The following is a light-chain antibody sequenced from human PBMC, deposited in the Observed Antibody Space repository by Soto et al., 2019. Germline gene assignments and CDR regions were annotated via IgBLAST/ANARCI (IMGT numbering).Light chain of an antibody. CDR2: DAS. CDR1: QSISTW. CDR3: QQRTWT. V-gene: IGKV1-5*01. Sequence: DIHMTQVRTTLSASARDRITITCRASQSISTWLAWHQQKPGKAPKLLIYDASSLESGVPSRFSASGSGKEFTLTISSLQPDDFATYYCQQRTWTFGQGTKVDIK. J-gene: IGKJ1*01.